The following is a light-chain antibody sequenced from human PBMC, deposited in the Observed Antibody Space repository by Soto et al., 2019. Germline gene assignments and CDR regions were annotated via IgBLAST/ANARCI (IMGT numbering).Light chain of an antibody. CDR3: SSFTRATSWV. J-gene: IGLJ3*02. CDR2: EGN. CDR1: STDIGYYTY. V-gene: IGLV2-14*01. Sequence: QSALTQPASVSGSPGQSITLSCTGTSTDIGYYTYVSWYQQHPGNAPKLLIYEGNKRPSGVSDRFSASKSGSTASLTISGLRAEDEAYYYCSSFTRATSWVFGGGTKLTVL.